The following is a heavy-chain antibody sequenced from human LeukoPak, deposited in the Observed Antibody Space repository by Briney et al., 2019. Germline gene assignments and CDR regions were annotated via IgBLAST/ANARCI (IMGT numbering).Heavy chain of an antibody. CDR3: ARGGGLDV. J-gene: IGHJ6*02. D-gene: IGHD3-16*01. CDR2: ISLSGSKI. CDR1: GFTFGCHN. Sequence: GGSLRLSCAASGFTFGCHNMNWLRQAPGKGLEWVSYISLSGSKIDYADSVKGRFTISRDNAKNSLYLQMNSLRAEDTAVYYCARGGGLDVWGQGATVTVSS. V-gene: IGHV3-48*01.